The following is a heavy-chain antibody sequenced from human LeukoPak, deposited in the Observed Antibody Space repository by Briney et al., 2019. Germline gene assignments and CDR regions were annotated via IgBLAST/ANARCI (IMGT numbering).Heavy chain of an antibody. D-gene: IGHD6-19*01. CDR3: ARDREAVADYYFDY. CDR2: IKQDGSEK. V-gene: IGHV3-7*01. J-gene: IGHJ4*02. CDR1: GLIFSSSW. Sequence: GGSLRLSCAASGLIFSSSWMSWVRQAPGKGLEWVANIKQDGSEKYYVDSVKGRFTISRDNAKNSLYLQMNSLRAEDTAVYYCARDREAVADYYFDYWGQGTLVTVSS.